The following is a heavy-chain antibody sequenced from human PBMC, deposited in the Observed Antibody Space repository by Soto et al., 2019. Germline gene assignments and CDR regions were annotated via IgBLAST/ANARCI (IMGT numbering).Heavy chain of an antibody. CDR3: ASLYGSCFDY. V-gene: IGHV4-59*08. CDR2: IYYSGST. Sequence: SETLSLTCTVSGGSISSYYWSWIRQPPGKGLEWIGYIYYSGSTNYNPSLKSRVTISVDTSKNQFSLKLSSVTAADTAVYYCASLYGSCFDYWGQGTLVTVSS. CDR1: GGSISSYY. D-gene: IGHD3-10*01. J-gene: IGHJ4*02.